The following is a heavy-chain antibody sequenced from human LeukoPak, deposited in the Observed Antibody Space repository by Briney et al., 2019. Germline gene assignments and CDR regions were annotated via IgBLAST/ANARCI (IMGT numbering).Heavy chain of an antibody. CDR2: ISGSGGST. CDR1: GFTFSSYA. Sequence: GGSLRLSCAASGFTFSSYAMSWVRQAPGKGLEWVSAISGSGGSTYYADSVKGRFTISRDDSKSIAYLQMNSLITEDTAVYYCTRGYTSPMDVWGQGTTVTVSS. CDR3: TRGYTSPMDV. J-gene: IGHJ6*02. D-gene: IGHD6-13*01. V-gene: IGHV3-23*01.